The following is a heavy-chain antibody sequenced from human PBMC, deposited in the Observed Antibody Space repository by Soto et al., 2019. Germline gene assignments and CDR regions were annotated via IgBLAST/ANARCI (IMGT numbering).Heavy chain of an antibody. V-gene: IGHV4-4*02. CDR3: ARGTLIGSSTRNWFDP. Sequence: QVHLEESGPGLVRPSGTLALICNVSGIPISSYDWWTWVRQTPGKWMEWIGEIYHNGRNNYNPSLNSRVSLSVDNSKNQFSLNLQSLTAADTAVYSCARGTLIGSSTRNWFDPWGPGTQVTVSS. CDR1: GIPISSYDW. J-gene: IGHJ5*02. D-gene: IGHD3-10*01. CDR2: IYHNGRN.